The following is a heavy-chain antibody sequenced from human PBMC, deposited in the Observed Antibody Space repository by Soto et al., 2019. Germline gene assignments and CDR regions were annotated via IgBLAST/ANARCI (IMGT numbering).Heavy chain of an antibody. D-gene: IGHD1-26*01. Sequence: GEALKISCKGSGYSFTSYWIGWVRQMPGKGLEWMGIIYPGDSDTRYSPSFQGQVTISADKSISTAYMQWSSLKASDTAMYYCERLGGSRGEPYYYYGMDVWGQGTRVTVSS. J-gene: IGHJ6*02. V-gene: IGHV5-51*01. CDR3: ERLGGSRGEPYYYYGMDV. CDR2: IYPGDSDT. CDR1: GYSFTSYW.